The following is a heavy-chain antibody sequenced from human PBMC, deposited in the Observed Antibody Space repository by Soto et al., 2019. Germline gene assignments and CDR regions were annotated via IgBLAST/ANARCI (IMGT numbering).Heavy chain of an antibody. CDR2: IYFRGNT. CDR3: AREGGSYDSGGYLIRGAFDI. J-gene: IGHJ3*02. D-gene: IGHD3-22*01. CDR1: GDSISRIDYY. V-gene: IGHV4-31*03. Sequence: PSETLSLTCSVSGDSISRIDYYWTWIRQHPEKGLEWIGNIYFRGNTYYSPSLESRLTISVDTSKNQFSLKLTSVTVADTAVYYCAREGGSYDSGGYLIRGAFDIWGQGTMVTVSS.